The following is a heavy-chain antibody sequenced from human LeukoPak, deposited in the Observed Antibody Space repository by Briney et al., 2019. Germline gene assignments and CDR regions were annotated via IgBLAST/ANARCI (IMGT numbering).Heavy chain of an antibody. J-gene: IGHJ4*02. D-gene: IGHD3-10*01. CDR3: TRGGWFGELGDFDY. V-gene: IGHV3-49*03. CDR1: GFTFGVYA. Sequence: GGSLRLSCTASGFTFGVYAMSWFRQGPGKGLGWVGFIRSKAYGGTTEYAASVKGRFTISRDDSKSIAYLQMNSLKTEDTAVYYCTRGGWFGELGDFDYWGQGTLVTVSS. CDR2: IRSKAYGGTT.